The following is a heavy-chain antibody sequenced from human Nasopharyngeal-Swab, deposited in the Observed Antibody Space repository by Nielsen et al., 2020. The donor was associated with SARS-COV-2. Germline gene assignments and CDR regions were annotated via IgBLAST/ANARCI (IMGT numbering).Heavy chain of an antibody. CDR2: ISSSSSTI. Sequence: GGSLRLSCAASGFTFSSYSMNWVRQAPGKGLEWVSYISSSSSTIYYADSVKGRFTISRDNAKNSLYLQMNSLRDEDTAVYYCARGLRWHYYYYGMDVWGQGTTVTVSS. D-gene: IGHD4-23*01. J-gene: IGHJ6*02. CDR1: GFTFSSYS. CDR3: ARGLRWHYYYYGMDV. V-gene: IGHV3-48*02.